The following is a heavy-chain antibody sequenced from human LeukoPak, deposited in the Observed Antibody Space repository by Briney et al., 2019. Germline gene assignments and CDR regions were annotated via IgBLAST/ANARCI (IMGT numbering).Heavy chain of an antibody. D-gene: IGHD5/OR15-5a*01. Sequence: GGSLRLSCAGSGLIFSGFYINWIRQSPGKGLEWLAYISPDGSYTTYGDSVKGRFVISRDNAKNSVSLQINSLRVEDTALYFCASDQVSGVFDYWGQGARVTVS. CDR2: ISPDGSYT. CDR1: GLIFSGFY. J-gene: IGHJ4*02. CDR3: ASDQVSGVFDY. V-gene: IGHV3-11*05.